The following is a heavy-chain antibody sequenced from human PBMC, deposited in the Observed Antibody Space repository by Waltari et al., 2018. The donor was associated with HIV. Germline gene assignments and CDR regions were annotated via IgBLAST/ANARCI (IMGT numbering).Heavy chain of an antibody. J-gene: IGHJ2*01. CDR1: GGSVSGSRYF. V-gene: IGHV4-39*01. CDR3: ARHALRVGAAYWNFDL. D-gene: IGHD1-26*01. Sequence: QLQLQASAPAWVKPSHNVPITCNVSGGSVSGSRYFCGWIPQPPGTGLEWVGRLYYAGRAYYNQSLKTRVTISVYTSKNQFSMKVTSVTAADTAVYYCARHALRVGAAYWNFDLWGRGTLVTVSS. CDR2: LYYAGRA.